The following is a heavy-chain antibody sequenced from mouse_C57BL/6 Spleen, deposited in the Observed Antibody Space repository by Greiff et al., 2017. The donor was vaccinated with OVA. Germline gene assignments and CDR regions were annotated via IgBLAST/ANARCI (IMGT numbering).Heavy chain of an antibody. CDR3: ARGGSSGRGYYFDY. V-gene: IGHV1-53*01. CDR1: GYTFTSYW. D-gene: IGHD3-2*02. CDR2: INPSNGGT. Sequence: QVQLQQPGTELVKPGASVKLSCKASGYTFTSYWMHWVKQRPGQGLEWIGNINPSNGGTNYNEKFKSKATLTVDKSSSTAYMQLSSLTSEDSAVNYCARGGSSGRGYYFDYWGQGTTLTVSS. J-gene: IGHJ2*01.